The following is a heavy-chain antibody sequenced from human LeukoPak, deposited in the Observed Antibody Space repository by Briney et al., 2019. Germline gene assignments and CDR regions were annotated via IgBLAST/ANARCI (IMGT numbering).Heavy chain of an antibody. J-gene: IGHJ4*02. V-gene: IGHV3-7*05. CDR2: RKQAGSEI. Sequence: RGSPRLSRAASGFTLSSYLMSGGRPAPREGREWGANRKQAGSEISYVDSVKGRFIVSRDNAKNSLYLEMNSLRAEDTAVCYCARDLRTYDSSGYYFNWGQGTLVTVSS. D-gene: IGHD3-22*01. CDR3: ARDLRTYDSSGYYFN. CDR1: GFTLSSYL.